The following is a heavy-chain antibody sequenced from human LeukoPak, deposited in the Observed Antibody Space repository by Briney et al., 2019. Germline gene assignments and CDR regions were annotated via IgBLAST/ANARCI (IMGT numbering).Heavy chain of an antibody. J-gene: IGHJ1*01. D-gene: IGHD3-22*01. V-gene: IGHV3-48*01. CDR3: ARAQYYDSSGYYYEDYFQH. CDR1: EFTFSSYS. CDR2: ITNSGNSK. Sequence: GGSLRLSCAASEFTFSSYSMNWVRQAPGKGLEWVSYITNSGNSKSYADSVKGRFTISRDNTKNSLYLQMNGLRAEDTAVYYCARAQYYDSSGYYYEDYFQHWGQGTLVTVSS.